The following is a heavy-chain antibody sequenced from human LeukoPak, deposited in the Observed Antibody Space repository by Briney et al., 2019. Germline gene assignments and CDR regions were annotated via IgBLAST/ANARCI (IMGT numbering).Heavy chain of an antibody. V-gene: IGHV4-59*08. J-gene: IGHJ4*02. CDR1: GGSISTYY. D-gene: IGHD2-2*01. Sequence: SETLSLTCTISGGSISTYYWSWIRQPPGKGLEWIGYVYHSGSTNYNPSLKSRVTISVDTSKKQFSLRLSSVTAADTAVYYCVVVVPAAILDYWGQGTLVTVSS. CDR3: VVVVPAAILDY. CDR2: VYHSGST.